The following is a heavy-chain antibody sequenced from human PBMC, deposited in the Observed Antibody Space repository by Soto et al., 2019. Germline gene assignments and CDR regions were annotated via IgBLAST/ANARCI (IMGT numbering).Heavy chain of an antibody. CDR2: TRKKANSYTT. CDR1: GFTFSDHY. D-gene: IGHD3-10*01. V-gene: IGHV3-72*01. CDR3: TRAPMGGYYFEY. J-gene: IGHJ4*02. Sequence: EVQLVESGGGLVQPGGSLRLSCAASGFTFSDHYMDWVRQAPGKGLEWVGRTRKKANSYTTEYAASVKGRFTISRDDSKNSLYLQMNSMKTEDTAVYYCTRAPMGGYYFEYWGQGTLVTVSS.